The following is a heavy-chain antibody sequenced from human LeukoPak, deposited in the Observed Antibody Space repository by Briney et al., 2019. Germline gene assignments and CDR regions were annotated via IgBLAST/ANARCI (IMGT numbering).Heavy chain of an antibody. CDR1: GFTFSSYA. J-gene: IGHJ4*02. CDR3: AKAPPGIVAGVDN. Sequence: GGSLRLSCAASGFTFSSYAMHWVRQAPGKGLEWVAVISYDGSNKYYADSVKGRFTISRDNSKNTLYLQMNNLRAEDTAVYYCAKAPPGIVAGVDNWGQGTLVTVSS. V-gene: IGHV3-30-3*01. CDR2: ISYDGSNK. D-gene: IGHD6-13*01.